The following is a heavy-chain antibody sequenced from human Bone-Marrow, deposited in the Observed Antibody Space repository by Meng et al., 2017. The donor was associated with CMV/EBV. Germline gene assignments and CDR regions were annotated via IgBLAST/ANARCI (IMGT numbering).Heavy chain of an antibody. D-gene: IGHD2-2*02. CDR1: GFTFSSYS. J-gene: IGHJ6*01. Sequence: GESLKISCAASGFTFSSYSMNWVRQAPGKGLEWVSSISSSSSYIYYADSVKGRFTISRDNAKNSLYLQMNSLRAEDTAVYYCARVNPGYCSSTSCYTKEYYYYYGMDVWGQGTTVTVSS. CDR3: ARVNPGYCSSTSCYTKEYYYYYGMDV. CDR2: ISSSSSYI. V-gene: IGHV3-21*01.